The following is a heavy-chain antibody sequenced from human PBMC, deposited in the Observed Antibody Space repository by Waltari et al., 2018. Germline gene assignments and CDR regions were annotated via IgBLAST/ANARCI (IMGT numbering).Heavy chain of an antibody. V-gene: IGHV4-34*01. Sequence: QVQLQQWGAGLLKPSETLSLTCAVYGGSFSGYYWSWIRQPPGKGLEWSGEVNHSGSTNYNPSLKSRVTISVDTSKNQFSLKLSSVTAADTAVYYCARVVYFYYYYMDVWGKGTTVTVSS. D-gene: IGHD1-26*01. CDR1: GGSFSGYY. J-gene: IGHJ6*03. CDR2: VNHSGST. CDR3: ARVVYFYYYYMDV.